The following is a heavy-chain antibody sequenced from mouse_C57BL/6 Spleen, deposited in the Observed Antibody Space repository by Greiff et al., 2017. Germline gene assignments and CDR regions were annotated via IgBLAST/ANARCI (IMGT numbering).Heavy chain of an antibody. D-gene: IGHD1-1*01. CDR1: GYTFTSYW. CDR2: IDPNSGGT. J-gene: IGHJ1*03. Sequence: VQLQQPGAELVKPGASVKLSCKASGYTFTSYWMHWVKQRPGRGLEWIGRIDPNSGGTKYNEKFKSKATLTVDKPSSTAYMQLSSLTSEDSAVYYCASSFITTVVATDWYFDVWGTGTTVTVSS. CDR3: ASSFITTVVATDWYFDV. V-gene: IGHV1-72*01.